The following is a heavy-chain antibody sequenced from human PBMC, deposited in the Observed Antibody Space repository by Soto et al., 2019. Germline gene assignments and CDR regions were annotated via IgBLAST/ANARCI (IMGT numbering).Heavy chain of an antibody. Sequence: QVQLQQWGAGLLKPSETLSLTCAVYGGSFSGYYWSWIRQPPGKGLEWIGEINHSGSTNYNPSLKSRVTISVDTYKHQLYLKLSAVTAADTAGYYCARGDYRVAAAGGGWGQGTLVTVSS. CDR2: INHSGST. CDR3: ARGDYRVAAAGGG. J-gene: IGHJ4*02. D-gene: IGHD6-13*01. CDR1: GGSFSGYY. V-gene: IGHV4-34*01.